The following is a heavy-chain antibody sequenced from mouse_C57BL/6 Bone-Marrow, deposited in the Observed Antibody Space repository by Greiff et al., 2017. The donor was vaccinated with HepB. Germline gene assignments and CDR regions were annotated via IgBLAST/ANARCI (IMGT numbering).Heavy chain of an antibody. Sequence: QVQLQQPGAELVKPGASVKLSCKASGYTFTSYWMQWVKQRPGQGLEWIGEIDPSDSYTNYNQKFKGKATLTVDTSSSTAYMQLSSLTSEDSAVYYCARPITTLVPFDYWGQGTTLTVSS. V-gene: IGHV1-50*01. CDR3: ARPITTLVPFDY. CDR1: GYTFTSYW. J-gene: IGHJ2*01. D-gene: IGHD1-1*01. CDR2: IDPSDSYT.